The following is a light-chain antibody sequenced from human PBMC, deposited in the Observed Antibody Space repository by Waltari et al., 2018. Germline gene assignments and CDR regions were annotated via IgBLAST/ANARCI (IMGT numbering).Light chain of an antibody. CDR1: QSLLHSDGYNY. J-gene: IGKJ1*01. Sequence: DIVMTQSPLSLPVSPGEPASITCRSSQSLLHSDGYNYLDWYLQKPGQSPQLLIYSGSNRASGVPDRFSGSGSGTDFTLKISRVEPEDVGVYYCMQALQTRTFG. CDR3: MQALQTRT. CDR2: SGS. V-gene: IGKV2-28*01.